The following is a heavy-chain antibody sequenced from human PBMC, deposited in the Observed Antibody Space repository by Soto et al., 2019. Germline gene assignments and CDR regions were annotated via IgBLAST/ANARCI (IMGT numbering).Heavy chain of an antibody. CDR2: IYYSGST. CDR3: ARYFSGGSCSSYSFDY. V-gene: IGHV4-30-4*01. J-gene: IGHJ4*02. CDR1: GGSISSGDYY. D-gene: IGHD2-15*01. Sequence: SETLSLTCTVSGGSISSGDYYWSWIRQPPGKGLEWIGYIYYSGSTYYNPSLKSRVTISVDTSKNQFSLKLSSVTAADTAVYYCARYFSGGSCSSYSFDYSGPGTLLTVYS.